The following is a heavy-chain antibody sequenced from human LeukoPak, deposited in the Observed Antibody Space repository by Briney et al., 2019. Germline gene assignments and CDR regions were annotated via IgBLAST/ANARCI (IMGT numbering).Heavy chain of an antibody. CDR1: GYAFTGYY. V-gene: IGHV1-2*02. J-gene: IGHJ4*02. CDR2: INPNSGGT. CDR3: AREHSSSSGKVFDY. D-gene: IGHD6-6*01. Sequence: ASVKVSCKASGYAFTGYYMHRVRQAPGQGLEWMGWINPNSGGTNYAQKFQGRVTMTRDTSISTAYMELSRLRSDDTAVYHCAREHSSSSGKVFDYWGQGSLVTVSS.